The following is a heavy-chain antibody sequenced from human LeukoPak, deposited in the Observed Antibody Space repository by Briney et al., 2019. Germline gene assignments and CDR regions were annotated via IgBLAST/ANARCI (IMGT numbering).Heavy chain of an antibody. V-gene: IGHV1-69*05. D-gene: IGHD3-3*01. Sequence: SVKVSCKASGGTFSSYAISWVRQTPGQGLEWMGGIIPIFGTANYAQKFQGRVTITTDESTSTAYMELSSLRSEDTAVYYCARDGNYDFWSGYLYWGQGTLVTVSS. CDR1: GGTFSSYA. J-gene: IGHJ4*02. CDR2: IIPIFGTA. CDR3: ARDGNYDFWSGYLY.